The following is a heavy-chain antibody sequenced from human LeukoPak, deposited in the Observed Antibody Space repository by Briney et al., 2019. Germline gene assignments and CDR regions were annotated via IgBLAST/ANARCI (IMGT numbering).Heavy chain of an antibody. CDR3: ARLPMIVVVRSY. Sequence: SVKVSCKASGGTFSSYAISWVRQAPGQGLEWMGRIIPIFGTANYAQKFQGRVTITTDESTSTAYMKLSRLRSDDTAVYYCARLPMIVVVRSYWGQGTLVTVSS. CDR2: IIPIFGTA. CDR1: GGTFSSYA. V-gene: IGHV1-69*05. D-gene: IGHD3-22*01. J-gene: IGHJ4*02.